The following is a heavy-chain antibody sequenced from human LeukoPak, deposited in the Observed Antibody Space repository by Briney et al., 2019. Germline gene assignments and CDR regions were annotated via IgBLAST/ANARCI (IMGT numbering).Heavy chain of an antibody. J-gene: IGHJ6*03. CDR1: GGSFRGYY. CDR3: ARVAPGYHYYYYMDV. Sequence: SETLSLTCAVYGGSFRGYYWSWIRQPPGKGLEWIGEINHSGSTNYNPSLKSRVTISVDTSKNQFSLKLSSVTAADTAVYYCARVAPGYHYYYYMDVWGKGTTVTVSS. D-gene: IGHD2-15*01. CDR2: INHSGST. V-gene: IGHV4-34*01.